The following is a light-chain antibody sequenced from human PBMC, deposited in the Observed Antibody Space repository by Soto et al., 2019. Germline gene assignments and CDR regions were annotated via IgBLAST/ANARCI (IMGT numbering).Light chain of an antibody. CDR1: QNLLHSNGYNY. V-gene: IGKV2-28*01. Sequence: DIVMTQSPLSLPVTPGEPASISCRSSQNLLHSNGYNYLDWYLQKPGQSPQLLIYLGSNRASGVPDRFSGSGSGTDFTLKIISVEAEDVGVYYCMQALQTPRTFGPGTRVDIK. J-gene: IGKJ3*01. CDR3: MQALQTPRT. CDR2: LGS.